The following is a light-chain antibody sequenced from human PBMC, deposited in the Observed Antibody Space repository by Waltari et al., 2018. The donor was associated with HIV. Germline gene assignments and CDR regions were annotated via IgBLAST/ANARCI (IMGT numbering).Light chain of an antibody. V-gene: IGLV1-47*01. CDR1: SYNIGSNY. J-gene: IGLJ2*01. Sequence: QSVLTQPPSASGTPGQRVTISCSGSSYNIGSNYVYWYQQLPGTAPKLLIYRNNQRPSGVPDRFSGSKSGTSASLAISGLRSEDEADYYCAAWDDSLSGLFGGGTKLTVL. CDR2: RNN. CDR3: AAWDDSLSGL.